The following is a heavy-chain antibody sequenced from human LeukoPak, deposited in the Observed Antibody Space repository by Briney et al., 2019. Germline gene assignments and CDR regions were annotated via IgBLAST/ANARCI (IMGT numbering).Heavy chain of an antibody. Sequence: SKTLSLTCTVSGGSISSGDYYWSWIRQPPGKGLEWIGCIYYSGSTYYNPSLKSRVTISVDTSKNQFSLKLSSVTAADTAVYYCARGPGAQYSNWFDPWGQGTLVTVSS. V-gene: IGHV4-30-4*01. J-gene: IGHJ5*02. CDR2: IYYSGST. CDR3: ARGPGAQYSNWFDP. CDR1: GGSISSGDYY. D-gene: IGHD4-11*01.